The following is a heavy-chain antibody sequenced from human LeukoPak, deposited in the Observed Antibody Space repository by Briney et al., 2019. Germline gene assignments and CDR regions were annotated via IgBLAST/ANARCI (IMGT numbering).Heavy chain of an antibody. V-gene: IGHV1-69*05. CDR3: ARVAYYYDSAGLYLNYFYGMDV. Sequence: ASVKVSCKASGYTFTSYGISWVRQAPGQGLEWMGGIIPIFGTANYAQKFQGRVTITTDESTSTAYMELSSLRSEDTAVYYCARVAYYYDSAGLYLNYFYGMDVWGQGTTVTVSS. CDR1: GYTFTSYG. D-gene: IGHD3-22*01. J-gene: IGHJ6*02. CDR2: IIPIFGTA.